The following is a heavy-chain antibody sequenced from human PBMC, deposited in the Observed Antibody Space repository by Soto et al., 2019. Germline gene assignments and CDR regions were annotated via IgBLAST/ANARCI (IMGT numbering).Heavy chain of an antibody. J-gene: IGHJ6*03. CDR3: ARGPDDFWSGYFGDTMDV. CDR2: IKQDGSEK. D-gene: IGHD3-3*01. Sequence: EVQLVESGGGLVQPGGSLRLSCAASGFTFSSYWMSWVRQAPGKGLEWVANIKQDGSEKYYVDSVKGRFTISRDNAKNSLYLQMNSPRAEDTAVYYCARGPDDFWSGYFGDTMDVWGKGTTVTVSS. V-gene: IGHV3-7*01. CDR1: GFTFSSYW.